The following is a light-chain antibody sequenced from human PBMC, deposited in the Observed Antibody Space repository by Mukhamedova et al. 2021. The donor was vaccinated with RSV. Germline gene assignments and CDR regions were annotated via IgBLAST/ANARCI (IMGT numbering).Light chain of an antibody. Sequence: HHPGRALKVIIYEVRNRPAGVSIRLSGSKSGNTASLTISGLQAEDEADYYCTSYTTSSTQVFGTGTKVIVL. CDR3: TSYTTSSTQV. CDR2: EVR. J-gene: IGLJ1*01. V-gene: IGLV2-14*01.